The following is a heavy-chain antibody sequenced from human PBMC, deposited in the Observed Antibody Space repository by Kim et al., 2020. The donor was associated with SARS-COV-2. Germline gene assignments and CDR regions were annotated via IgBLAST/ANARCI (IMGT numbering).Heavy chain of an antibody. V-gene: IGHV1-46*04. Sequence: ASVKVSCKASGYIFTSYHMHWVRQAPGQGLEWMGIINPSGGKTYYAQKLQGRITVTTDTSANTVYMQLSGLTSEDTAMYYCAREQTAGFYNYWGQGTLVTVSS. CDR1: GYIFTSYH. CDR2: INPSGGKT. CDR3: AREQTAGFYNY. J-gene: IGHJ4*02. D-gene: IGHD3-9*01.